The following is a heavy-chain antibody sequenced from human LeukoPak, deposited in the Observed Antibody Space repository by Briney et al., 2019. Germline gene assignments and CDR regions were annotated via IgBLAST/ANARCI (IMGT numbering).Heavy chain of an antibody. D-gene: IGHD3-3*01. V-gene: IGHV3-74*01. CDR1: GVIFSDHC. CDR2: INNDGSST. Sequence: GGSLRLSCAASGVIFSDHCMHWVRQAPGKGLVWLSRINNDGSSTIYADSVKGRFTFSRDNAENTLFLEMSSLRVEDTAVYYCVRERNNFWSGHHSIFDSWGQGTLVTVSS. J-gene: IGHJ4*02. CDR3: VRERNNFWSGHHSIFDS.